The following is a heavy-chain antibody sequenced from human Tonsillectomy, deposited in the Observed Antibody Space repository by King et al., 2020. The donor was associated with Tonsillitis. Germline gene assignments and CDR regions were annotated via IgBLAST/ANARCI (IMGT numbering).Heavy chain of an antibody. J-gene: IGHJ6*02. V-gene: IGHV3-7*03. CDR3: ARALFWDDYVWGGDPPPDGYYYAMDV. CDR2: IKQDGSEK. D-gene: IGHD3-16*02. Sequence: VQLVESGGGLVQPGGSLRLPCAASGFTFSSYWMSWVRQAPGKGLEWVANIKQDGSEKYYVDSVKGRFTISRDNAKNSMYLQVNSLRAEDTAVYYCARALFWDDYVWGGDPPPDGYYYAMDVWGQGPTVTVSS. CDR1: GFTFSSYW.